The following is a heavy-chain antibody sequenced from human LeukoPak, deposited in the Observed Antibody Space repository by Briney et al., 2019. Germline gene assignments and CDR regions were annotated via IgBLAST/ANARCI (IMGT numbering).Heavy chain of an antibody. CDR3: ARTYYDFWSGNNWFDP. CDR1: GGSISSYY. Sequence: SETLSLTCTVSGGSISSYYWSWIRQPPGKGLEWIGYIYYSGSTNYNPSLKSRVTISVDTSKNQFSLKLSSVTAADTAVYYCARTYYDFWSGNNWFDPWGQGTLVTVSS. D-gene: IGHD3-3*01. V-gene: IGHV4-59*01. CDR2: IYYSGST. J-gene: IGHJ5*02.